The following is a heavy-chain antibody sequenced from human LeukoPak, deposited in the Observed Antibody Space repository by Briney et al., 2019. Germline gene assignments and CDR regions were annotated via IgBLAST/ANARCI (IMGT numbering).Heavy chain of an antibody. D-gene: IGHD4-23*01. Sequence: ASVKVSCKTSGYTFTSYGISWVRQAPGQGLEWMGIINPSGGSTSYAQKFQGRVTMTRDTSTSTVYMELSSLRSEDTAVYYCAREVRWSYYMDVWGKGTTVTISS. V-gene: IGHV1-46*01. CDR2: INPSGGST. CDR1: GYTFTSYG. CDR3: AREVRWSYYMDV. J-gene: IGHJ6*03.